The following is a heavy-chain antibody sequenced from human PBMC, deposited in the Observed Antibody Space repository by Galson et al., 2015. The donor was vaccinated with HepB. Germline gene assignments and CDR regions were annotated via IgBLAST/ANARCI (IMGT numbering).Heavy chain of an antibody. CDR3: ARDNSPLGYYYGMDV. Sequence: SLRLSCAASGFSFSRYAMHWVRQAPGKGLEWVAVIYYDGSKKYYADSVKGRFTISRDNSKNTLYLQMNSLRVEDTAVYYCARDNSPLGYYYGMDVWGQGTTVSVSS. D-gene: IGHD3-22*01. J-gene: IGHJ6*02. CDR1: GFSFSRYA. V-gene: IGHV3-30*04. CDR2: IYYDGSKK.